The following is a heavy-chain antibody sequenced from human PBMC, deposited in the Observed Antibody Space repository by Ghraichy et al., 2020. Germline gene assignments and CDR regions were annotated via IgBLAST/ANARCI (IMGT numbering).Heavy chain of an antibody. Sequence: ASVKVSCKASGYTFTSYGISWVRQAPGQGLEWMGWISAYNGNTNYAQKLQGRVTMTTDTSTSTAYMELRSLRSDDTAVYYCARAFQYYYDSSADRSGAFDIWDQGTMVTVSS. D-gene: IGHD3-22*01. V-gene: IGHV1-18*01. CDR2: ISAYNGNT. J-gene: IGHJ3*02. CDR1: GYTFTSYG. CDR3: ARAFQYYYDSSADRSGAFDI.